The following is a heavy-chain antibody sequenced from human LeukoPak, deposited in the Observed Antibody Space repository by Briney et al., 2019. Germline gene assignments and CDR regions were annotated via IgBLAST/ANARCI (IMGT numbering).Heavy chain of an antibody. CDR3: ARAWLSLAGDAFDI. CDR1: GFTFSSYS. D-gene: IGHD3-22*01. V-gene: IGHV3-48*01. CDR2: ISSSSSTI. Sequence: PGGSLRLSCAASGFTFSSYSMNWVRQAPGKGLEWVSYISSSSSTIYYADSVKGRFTISRDNAKNSLYLQMNSLRAEDTAVYYCARAWLSLAGDAFDIWGQGTMDTVSS. J-gene: IGHJ3*02.